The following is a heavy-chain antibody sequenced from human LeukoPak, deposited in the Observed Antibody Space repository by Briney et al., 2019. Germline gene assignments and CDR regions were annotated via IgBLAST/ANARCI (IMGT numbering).Heavy chain of an antibody. CDR3: ARGLRGVIITPLDY. D-gene: IGHD3-10*01. Sequence: GGSLRLSCAASGFTFSSSAMQWVRQAPGKGLEWVAIISYDESNKYYGDSVKGRFTISRDNSKNTLYLQMNSLRAGDTAVYYCARGLRGVIITPLDYWGQGILVNVSS. CDR1: GFTFSSSA. V-gene: IGHV3-30*04. J-gene: IGHJ4*02. CDR2: ISYDESNK.